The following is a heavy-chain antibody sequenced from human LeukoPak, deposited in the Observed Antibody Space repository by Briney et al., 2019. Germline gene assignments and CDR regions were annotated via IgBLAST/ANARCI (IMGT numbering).Heavy chain of an antibody. CDR2: IVGSGGST. CDR3: SKWGDYDVLTGYYDSDF. V-gene: IGHV3-23*01. J-gene: IGHJ4*02. Sequence: PGGSLRLSCAASGFTFSNYAMSWVRQAPGKGLEWVSAIVGSGGSTYYADSVKGRVTISRDNSKNTLFLQMNSLRVEDTALYYCSKWGDYDVLTGYYDSDFWGQGTLVTVSS. CDR1: GFTFSNYA. D-gene: IGHD3-9*01.